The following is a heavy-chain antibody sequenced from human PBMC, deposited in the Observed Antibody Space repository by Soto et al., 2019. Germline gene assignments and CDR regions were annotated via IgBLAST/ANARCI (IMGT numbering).Heavy chain of an antibody. CDR3: ARGLWFGALYYCYGMDV. CDR2: IYYSGST. J-gene: IGHJ6*02. Sequence: PSETLSLTCTVSGGSISSSSYYWGWIRQPPGKGLEWIGSIYYSGSTYYNPSLKSRVTISVDTSKNQFSLKLSSVTAADTAVCYCARGLWFGALYYCYGMDVWGQGTTVTVSS. V-gene: IGHV4-39*01. D-gene: IGHD3-10*01. CDR1: GGSISSSSYY.